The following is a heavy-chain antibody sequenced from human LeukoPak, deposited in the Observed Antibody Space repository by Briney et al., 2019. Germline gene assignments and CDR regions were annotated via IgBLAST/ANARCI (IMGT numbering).Heavy chain of an antibody. V-gene: IGHV1-18*01. D-gene: IGHD2-15*01. Sequence: ASVKVSCKASGYTFNSLGISWVRRAPGQGLEWMGWISAYNGNTHHSEKLQGRLTMTTDTPTSTAYMELRSLRSDDTAIYYCARDTVMMVGAYYYGKDVWGQGTTVTVSS. J-gene: IGHJ6*02. CDR3: ARDTVMMVGAYYYGKDV. CDR2: ISAYNGNT. CDR1: GYTFNSLG.